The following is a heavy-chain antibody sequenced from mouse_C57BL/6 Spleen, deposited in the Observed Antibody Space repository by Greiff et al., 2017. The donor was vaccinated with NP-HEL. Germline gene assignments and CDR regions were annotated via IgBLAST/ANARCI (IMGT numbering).Heavy chain of an antibody. CDR2: IDPETGGT. D-gene: IGHD2-14*01. CDR1: GYTFTDYE. V-gene: IGHV1-15*01. J-gene: IGHJ2*01. Sequence: QVQLQQSGAELVRPGASVTLSCKASGYTFTDYEMHWVKQTPVHGLEWIGAIDPETGGTAYNQKFKGKAILTADKSSSTAYMELRSLTSEDSAVYYCTTYYRNFDYWGQGTTLTVSS. CDR3: TTYYRNFDY.